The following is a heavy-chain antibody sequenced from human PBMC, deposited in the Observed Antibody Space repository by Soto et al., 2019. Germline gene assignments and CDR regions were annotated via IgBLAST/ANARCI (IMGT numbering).Heavy chain of an antibody. Sequence: ESLKISCKGSGYSFTSYWIGWVRQMPGKGLEWMGIIYPGDSDIRYNPSFPGQVTISADKSITTAYLQWSSLKASDTAMSYCSKVSTETYELLDSWGQETLVPISS. V-gene: IGHV5-51*01. CDR1: GYSFTSYW. CDR2: IYPGDSDI. J-gene: IGHJ4*02. D-gene: IGHD4-4*01. CDR3: SKVSTETYELLDS.